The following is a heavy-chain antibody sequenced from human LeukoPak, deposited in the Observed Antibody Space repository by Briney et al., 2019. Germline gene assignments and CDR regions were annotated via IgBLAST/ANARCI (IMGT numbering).Heavy chain of an antibody. J-gene: IGHJ4*02. CDR3: ARRRQLARVFDY. D-gene: IGHD6-6*01. CDR2: INHSGST. CDR1: GGSFSGYY. V-gene: IGHV4-34*01. Sequence: SETLSLTCAVYGGSFSGYYWSWIRQPPGKGLEWIGEINHSGSTNYNPSLKSRVTISVDTSKNQFSLKLSSVTAADTAVYYCARRRQLARVFDYWGQGTLVTVSS.